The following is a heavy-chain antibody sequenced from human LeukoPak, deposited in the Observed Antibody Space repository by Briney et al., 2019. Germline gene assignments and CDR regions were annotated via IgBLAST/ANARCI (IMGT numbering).Heavy chain of an antibody. CDR1: GFTFSSYD. V-gene: IGHV3-48*03. J-gene: IGHJ4*02. CDR2: ISAAGTTM. Sequence: PGGSLRLSCAAAGFTFSSYDMNWVRQSPGRGLEWLSHISAAGTTMRYADSVRGRFTIARDNAKNTLYLQMNNLRAEDTAIYYCARGTQSPVSGYFDFWGQGTLVTVSS. D-gene: IGHD3-10*01. CDR3: ARGTQSPVSGYFDF.